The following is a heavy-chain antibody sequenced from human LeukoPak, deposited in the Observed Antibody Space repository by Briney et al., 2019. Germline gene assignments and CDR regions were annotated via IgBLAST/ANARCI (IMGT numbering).Heavy chain of an antibody. D-gene: IGHD3-16*02. CDR3: ARGQPKSEYYDYVWGSYRENWFDP. V-gene: IGHV1-46*01. CDR2: INPSAGST. Sequence: ASVKVSCKASGYTFTSYYMHWVRQAPGQGLEWMGIINPSAGSTSYAQKFQGRVTMTRDTSTSTVYMELSSLRSEDTAVYYCARGQPKSEYYDYVWGSYRENWFDPWGQGTLVTVSS. J-gene: IGHJ5*02. CDR1: GYTFTSYY.